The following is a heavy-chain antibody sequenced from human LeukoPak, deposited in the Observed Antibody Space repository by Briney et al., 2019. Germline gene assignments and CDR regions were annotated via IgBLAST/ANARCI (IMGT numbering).Heavy chain of an antibody. J-gene: IGHJ6*02. Sequence: ASVKVSCKASGYTFTSYGISWVRQAPGQGLEWMGWISAYNGNTNYAQKLQGRVTMTTDTSTSTAYMELRSLRSDDTAVYYCAGNLRGSSYYYGMDVWGQGTTVTVSS. CDR3: AGNLRGSSYYYGMDV. CDR2: ISAYNGNT. V-gene: IGHV1-18*01. CDR1: GYTFTSYG. D-gene: IGHD6-13*01.